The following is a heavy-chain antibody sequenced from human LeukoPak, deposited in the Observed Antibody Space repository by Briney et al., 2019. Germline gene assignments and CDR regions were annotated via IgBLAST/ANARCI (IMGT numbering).Heavy chain of an antibody. Sequence: GGSLRLSCAASGFTFSSYWIHWVRQAPGKGLVWVSRINTDGSTTNYADSVKGRFTISRDNAKNTLYLQMNSLRAEDTAVYYCARGAYNTGWYYFDYWGQGALVTVSS. D-gene: IGHD6-19*01. J-gene: IGHJ4*02. V-gene: IGHV3-74*01. CDR2: INTDGSTT. CDR3: ARGAYNTGWYYFDY. CDR1: GFTFSSYW.